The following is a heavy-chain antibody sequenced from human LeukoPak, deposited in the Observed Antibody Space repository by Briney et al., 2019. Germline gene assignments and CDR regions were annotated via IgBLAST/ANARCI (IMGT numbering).Heavy chain of an antibody. CDR2: IYYSGST. D-gene: IGHD3-22*01. CDR1: GGSISSYY. V-gene: IGHV4-59*01. Sequence: SETLSLTCTVSGGSISSYYWSWIRQPPGKGLEWIGYIYYSGSTNYNPSLKSRVTISVDTSKNQFSLKLSSVTAADTAVYYCARVLRSRVQYYDSSGTLDPWGQGTLVTVSS. J-gene: IGHJ5*02. CDR3: ARVLRSRVQYYDSSGTLDP.